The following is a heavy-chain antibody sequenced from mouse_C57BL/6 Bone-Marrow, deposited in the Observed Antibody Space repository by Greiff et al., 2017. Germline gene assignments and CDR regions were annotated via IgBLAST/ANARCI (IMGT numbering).Heavy chain of an antibody. Sequence: EVQLVESGGGLVQPGGSLKLSCAASGFTFSDYGMAWVRQAPRKGLEWVAFISNLAYSIYYADTVTGRFTISRENSKNTLYLEMRSLRSEDTAMYYCARQEQLRPLYYAMDYWGQGTSVTVSS. CDR3: ARQEQLRPLYYAMDY. CDR2: ISNLAYSI. CDR1: GFTFSDYG. J-gene: IGHJ4*01. D-gene: IGHD3-2*02. V-gene: IGHV5-15*01.